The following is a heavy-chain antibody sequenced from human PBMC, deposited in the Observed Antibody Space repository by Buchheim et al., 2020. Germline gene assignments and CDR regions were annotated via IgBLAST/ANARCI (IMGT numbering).Heavy chain of an antibody. V-gene: IGHV4-30-2*01. J-gene: IGHJ6*02. CDR1: GGSISSGGYS. D-gene: IGHD3-3*01. CDR3: ARVNGDFWSGYSPMDV. CDR2: IYHNGST. Sequence: QLQLQESGSGLVKPSQTLSLTCAVSGGSISSGGYSWSWIRQPPGKGLEWIGYIYHNGSTSYNPSLKSRVTISVDRSTNQFSLKLSSVTAADTAVYYCARVNGDFWSGYSPMDVWGQGTT.